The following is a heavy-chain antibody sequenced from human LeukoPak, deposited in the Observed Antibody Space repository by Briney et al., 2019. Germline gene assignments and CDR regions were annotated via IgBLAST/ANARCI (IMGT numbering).Heavy chain of an antibody. J-gene: IGHJ4*02. Sequence: SETLSLTCAVYGGSFSGYYWSWIRQPPGKGLEWIGEINHSGSTNYNPSLKSRVTISVDTSKNQFSLKLSSVTAADTAVYYCARAGYSSGWYADYWGQGTLVTVSS. D-gene: IGHD6-19*01. CDR1: GGSFSGYY. V-gene: IGHV4-34*01. CDR3: ARAGYSSGWYADY. CDR2: INHSGST.